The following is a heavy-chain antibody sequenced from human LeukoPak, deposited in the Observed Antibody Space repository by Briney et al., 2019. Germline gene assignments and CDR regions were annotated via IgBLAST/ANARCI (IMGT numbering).Heavy chain of an antibody. CDR2: IRYDGSNK. J-gene: IGHJ6*03. CDR3: TRHFGGGCADYIGDYYYYYMDV. V-gene: IGHV3-30*02. CDR1: GFTFSSYG. D-gene: IGHD5-12*01. Sequence: GGPLRLSCAASGFTFSSYGMHWVRQAPGKGLEWVAFIRYDGSNKYYADSVKGRFTISRDTSKNTLYLQMNSLRSEDTAVYYCTRHFGGGCADYIGDYYYYYMDVWGKGTTVTVSS.